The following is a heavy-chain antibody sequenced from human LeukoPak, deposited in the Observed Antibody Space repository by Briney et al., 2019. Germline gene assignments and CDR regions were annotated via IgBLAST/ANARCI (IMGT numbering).Heavy chain of an antibody. CDR3: AKESRYYYDSSGSPSTLDY. V-gene: IGHV3-23*01. CDR2: ISGSGGST. D-gene: IGHD3-22*01. J-gene: IGHJ4*02. Sequence: PGGSLRLSCAASGFTLSSYAMSWVRQAPGKGLEWVSAISGSGGSTYYADSVKGRFTISRDNSKNTLYLQMNSLRAEDTAVYYCAKESRYYYDSSGSPSTLDYWGQGTLVTVSS. CDR1: GFTLSSYA.